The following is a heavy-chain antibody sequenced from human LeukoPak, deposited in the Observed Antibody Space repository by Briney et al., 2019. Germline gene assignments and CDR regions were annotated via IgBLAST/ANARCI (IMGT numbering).Heavy chain of an antibody. CDR3: ASLSGSYFYYFDY. J-gene: IGHJ4*02. CDR2: IYHSGST. CDR1: GGSISSYY. Sequence: SETLSLTCTVSGGSISSYYWSWIRQPPGKGLEWIGYIYHSGSTNYNPSLKSRVTISVDTSKNQFSLKLSSVTAADTAVYYCASLSGSYFYYFDYWGQGTLVTVSS. D-gene: IGHD1-26*01. V-gene: IGHV4-59*01.